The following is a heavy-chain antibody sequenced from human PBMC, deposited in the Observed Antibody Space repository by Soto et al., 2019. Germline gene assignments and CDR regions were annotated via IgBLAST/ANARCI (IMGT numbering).Heavy chain of an antibody. D-gene: IGHD2-8*01. V-gene: IGHV1-3*04. CDR1: GYTFTHYA. Sequence: QVQLVQSGAEVKQPGASVKVSCKSSGYTFTHYAMHWVRQAPGQGLEWLGWINTGNGNTAFSQKFQGRVSITMDTSASTAYVDLSSLISEDTAVYYCARQGDSRILRDTFDIWGQGTLVTVAS. CDR3: ARQGDSRILRDTFDI. CDR2: INTGNGNT. J-gene: IGHJ3*02.